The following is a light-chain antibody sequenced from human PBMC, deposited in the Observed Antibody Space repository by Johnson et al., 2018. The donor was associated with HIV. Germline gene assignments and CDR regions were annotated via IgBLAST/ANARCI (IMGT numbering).Light chain of an antibody. V-gene: IGLV1-51*02. CDR2: KND. CDR3: GTWDSSLSAHV. Sequence: QSVLTQPPSVSAAPGQKVTISCSRNYSNFGNNYVSWYQQLPGTAPKLLIYKNDKRPSGIPDRFSGSKSGTSATLGITGLQTGEEADYYCGTWDSSLSAHVFGTGTKVTVL. J-gene: IGLJ1*01. CDR1: YSNFGNNY.